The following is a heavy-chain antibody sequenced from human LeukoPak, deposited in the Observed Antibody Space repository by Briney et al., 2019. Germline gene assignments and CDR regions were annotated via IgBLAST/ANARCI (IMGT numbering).Heavy chain of an antibody. CDR1: GYTFTGYY. CDR2: INPNSGGT. Sequence: ASVKVSCKASGYTFTGYYMHWVRQAPGQGLEWMGWINPNSGGTNYAQKFQGRVTMTTDTSIRTAYMHLRSLRSDDTAFYYCARDISGYYYPHYWAQGTLVTVSS. CDR3: ARDISGYYYPHY. J-gene: IGHJ4*02. D-gene: IGHD3-22*01. V-gene: IGHV1-2*02.